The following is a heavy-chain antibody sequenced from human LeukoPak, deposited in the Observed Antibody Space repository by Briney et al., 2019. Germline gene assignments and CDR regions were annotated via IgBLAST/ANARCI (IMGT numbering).Heavy chain of an antibody. CDR1: EFIFSTYW. J-gene: IGHJ6*02. CDR3: AKAGLLWFGESWMDV. V-gene: IGHV3-7*01. Sequence: GGSLRLSCAASEFIFSTYWMSWIRQAPGKGLEWVANIKEDGSESHYVDSVKGRFTISRDNAKNSLYLQMNSLRAEDTAMYFCAKAGLLWFGESWMDVWGQGTTVTVSS. CDR2: IKEDGSES. D-gene: IGHD3-10*01.